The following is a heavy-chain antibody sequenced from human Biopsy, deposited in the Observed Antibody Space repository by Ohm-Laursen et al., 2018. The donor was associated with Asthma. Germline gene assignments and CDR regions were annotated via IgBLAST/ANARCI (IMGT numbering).Heavy chain of an antibody. D-gene: IGHD3-9*01. V-gene: IGHV1-46*01. CDR1: GYTFTSYY. CDR2: INPFGGSS. CDR3: ARTYFDFLTGQVHDAFAM. Sequence: SSVKVSCKASGYTFTSYYMHWVRQAPGHGLEWMGMINPFGGSSNFAQKFQGRLTMTRDTSTRTVYMDLSSLRSEGTAVYYCARTYFDFLTGQVHDAFAMWGQGTMVTVSS. J-gene: IGHJ3*02.